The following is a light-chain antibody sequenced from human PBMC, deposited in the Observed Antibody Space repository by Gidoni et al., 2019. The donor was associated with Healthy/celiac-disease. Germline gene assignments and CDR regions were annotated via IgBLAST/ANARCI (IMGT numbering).Light chain of an antibody. CDR2: GAS. V-gene: IGKV3-15*01. CDR3: QQYNNWPET. Sequence: EIVMTQSPATLSVSPGERATLSCRASQSVSGNLAWYQQKPGQAPRLLIYGASTRATGIPARFSGSGSGTEFTLTISSLQSEDFAVYYCQQYNNWPETFXQXTKLEIK. CDR1: QSVSGN. J-gene: IGKJ2*01.